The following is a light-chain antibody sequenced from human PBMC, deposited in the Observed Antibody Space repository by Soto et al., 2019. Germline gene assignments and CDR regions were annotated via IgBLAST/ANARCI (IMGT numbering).Light chain of an antibody. CDR2: GAS. J-gene: IGKJ5*01. CDR3: QQCGSSST. V-gene: IGKV3-20*01. CDR1: QSISSSY. Sequence: EIVLTQSPGSLSLSPRKRATLSFRSSQSISSSYLAWYQQRPGQAPRLLIYGASSRATGIPDRFSGSGSGTDFTLTISRLEPEDFAVYSCQQCGSSSTFGQGTRLEIK.